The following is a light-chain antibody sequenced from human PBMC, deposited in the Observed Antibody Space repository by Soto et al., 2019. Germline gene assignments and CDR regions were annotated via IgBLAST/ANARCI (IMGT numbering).Light chain of an antibody. CDR1: QSISSY. CDR2: AAS. CDR3: QQSYSTPWT. J-gene: IGKJ1*01. V-gene: IGKV1-39*01. Sequence: DIQMTQSPSSLSASVGDRDTITCRASQSISSYLNWYQQKPGKAPKLLIYAASSLQSGVPSRFSGSGSGTDFALTISSLQPGDFATYYCQQSYSTPWTFGQGTKVEIK.